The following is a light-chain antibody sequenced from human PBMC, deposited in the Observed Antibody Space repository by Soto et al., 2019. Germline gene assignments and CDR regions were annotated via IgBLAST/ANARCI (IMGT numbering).Light chain of an antibody. V-gene: IGKV3-20*01. CDR3: QQYGNSTQT. CDR2: GAS. J-gene: IGKJ2*01. CDR1: QSVSSSY. Sequence: ETVLTQSPGTLSLSPGERATLSCRASQSVSSSYLAWYPQKPGQAPRLLIYGASSRATGIPDRFSGSGSGTDFTLTISRLAPEDFAVYYCQQYGNSTQTFGQGTKLESK.